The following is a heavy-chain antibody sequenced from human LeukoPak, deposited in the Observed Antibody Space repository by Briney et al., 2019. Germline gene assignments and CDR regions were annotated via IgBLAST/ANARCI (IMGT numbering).Heavy chain of an antibody. CDR3: ARTYDYVWGSYRQDDY. J-gene: IGHJ4*02. Sequence: PSETLSLTCTVSGGSISSGGYYWSWIRQHPGKGLEWIGYIYYSGSTYYNPSLKSRVTISVDTSKNQFSLKLSSVTAADTAVYYCARTYDYVWGSYRQDDYWGQGTLVTVSS. CDR2: IYYSGST. D-gene: IGHD3-16*02. CDR1: GGSISSGGYY. V-gene: IGHV4-31*03.